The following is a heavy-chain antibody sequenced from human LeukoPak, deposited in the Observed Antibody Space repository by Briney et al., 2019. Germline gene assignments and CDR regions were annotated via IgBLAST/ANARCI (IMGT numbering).Heavy chain of an antibody. CDR2: IIPIFGIA. CDR3: ARTPKDYYDSSGYYGWFDP. CDR1: GGTFSSYA. J-gene: IGHJ5*02. Sequence: ASVKVSCKASGGTFSSYAISWVRQAPGQGLELMGRIIPIFGIANYAQKLQGRVTITPDKSTSTAYMELSSLRSEDTAVYYCARTPKDYYDSSGYYGWFDPWGQGTLVTVPS. D-gene: IGHD3-22*01. V-gene: IGHV1-69*04.